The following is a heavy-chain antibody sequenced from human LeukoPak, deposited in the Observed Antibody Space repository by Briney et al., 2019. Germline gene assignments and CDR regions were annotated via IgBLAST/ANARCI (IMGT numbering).Heavy chain of an antibody. CDR2: VFYSGTT. CDR1: GGSISSGSYY. V-gene: IGHV4-39*01. CDR3: ARLDSGDFFFDY. Sequence: SETLSLTCTVSGGSISSGSYYWGWIRQPPGKGLEWLGTVFYSGTTYYNPSLKSRVTISVDTSKNQFSLGLRPVTAADTAVYYCARLDSGDFFFDYWGQGILVTVSS. D-gene: IGHD4-17*01. J-gene: IGHJ4*02.